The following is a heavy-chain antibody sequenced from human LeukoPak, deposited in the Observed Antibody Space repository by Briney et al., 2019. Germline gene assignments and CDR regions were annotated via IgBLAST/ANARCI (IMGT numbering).Heavy chain of an antibody. Sequence: SETLSHTCTVSGGSISSYYWSWIRQPPGKGLEWIGYIYYSGSTNYNPSLKSRVTISVDTSKNQFSLKLSSVTAADTAVYYCARGQIAVAGTCYFDYWGQGTLVTVSS. D-gene: IGHD6-19*01. CDR1: GGSISSYY. J-gene: IGHJ4*02. V-gene: IGHV4-59*08. CDR3: ARGQIAVAGTCYFDY. CDR2: IYYSGST.